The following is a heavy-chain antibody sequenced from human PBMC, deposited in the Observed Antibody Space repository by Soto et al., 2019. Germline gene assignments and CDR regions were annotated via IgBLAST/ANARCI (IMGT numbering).Heavy chain of an antibody. V-gene: IGHV3-23*01. D-gene: IGHD3-3*01. CDR3: AKGTYYDFWSGNKYYFDY. CDR1: GFTFSSYA. J-gene: IGHJ4*02. Sequence: GGSLRLSCAASGFTFSSYAMSWVRQAPGKGLEWVSAISGSGGSTYYADSVKGRFTISRDNSKNTLYLQMNSLRAEDTAVYYCAKGTYYDFWSGNKYYFDYWGQGTLVTV. CDR2: ISGSGGST.